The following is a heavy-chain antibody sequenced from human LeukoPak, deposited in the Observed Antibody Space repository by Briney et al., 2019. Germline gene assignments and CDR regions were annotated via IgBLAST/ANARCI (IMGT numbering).Heavy chain of an antibody. CDR1: GGSISSYY. J-gene: IGHJ3*02. D-gene: IGHD3-22*01. Sequence: SETLSLTCTVSGGSISSYYWSWIRQPAGKGLEWIGRIYTSGSTTYNPSLKSRVTMSVDTSKNQFSLKLSSVTAADTAVYYCARRRFSYDSSGYYYRYAFDIWGQGTKVTVSS. CDR3: ARRRFSYDSSGYYYRYAFDI. V-gene: IGHV4-4*07. CDR2: IYTSGST.